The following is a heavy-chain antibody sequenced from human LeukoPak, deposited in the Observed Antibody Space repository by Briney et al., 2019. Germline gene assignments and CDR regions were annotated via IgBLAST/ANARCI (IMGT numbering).Heavy chain of an antibody. J-gene: IGHJ4*02. Sequence: GASVKVSCKASGYTFTGYYMHWVRQAPGQGLEWMGWINPNSGGTNYAQKFQGRVTMTRDTSISTAYMELSRLRSDDTAVYYCARDLRITTGTTYFDYWGQGTLVTVSS. D-gene: IGHD1-7*01. CDR3: ARDLRITTGTTYFDY. V-gene: IGHV1-2*02. CDR1: GYTFTGYY. CDR2: INPNSGGT.